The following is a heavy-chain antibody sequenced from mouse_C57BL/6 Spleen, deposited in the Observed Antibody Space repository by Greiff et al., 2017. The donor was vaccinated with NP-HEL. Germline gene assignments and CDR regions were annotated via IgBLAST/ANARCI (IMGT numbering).Heavy chain of an antibody. V-gene: IGHV1-4*01. J-gene: IGHJ3*01. D-gene: IGHD1-1*01. CDR1: GYTFTSYT. Sequence: QVQLQQSGAELARPGASVKMSCKASGYTFTSYTMHWVKPRPGQGLEWIGYINPSSGYTKYNQKFKDKATLTADKSSSPAYMQLSSLTSEDSAVYYCARSYYYGSSYPDWFAYWGQGTLVTVSA. CDR3: ARSYYYGSSYPDWFAY. CDR2: INPSSGYT.